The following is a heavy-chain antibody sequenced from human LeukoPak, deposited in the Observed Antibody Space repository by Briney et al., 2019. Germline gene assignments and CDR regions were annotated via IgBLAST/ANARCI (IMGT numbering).Heavy chain of an antibody. D-gene: IGHD6-19*01. Sequence: GGSLRLSCAASGFTFSSYAMHWVRQAPGKGLEWVAVIWYDGSNKYYADSVKGRFTISRDNSKNTLYLQMNSLRAEDTAVYYCARDSRSGWYGGYFDYWGRGTLVTVSS. J-gene: IGHJ4*02. V-gene: IGHV3-33*08. CDR2: IWYDGSNK. CDR3: ARDSRSGWYGGYFDY. CDR1: GFTFSSYA.